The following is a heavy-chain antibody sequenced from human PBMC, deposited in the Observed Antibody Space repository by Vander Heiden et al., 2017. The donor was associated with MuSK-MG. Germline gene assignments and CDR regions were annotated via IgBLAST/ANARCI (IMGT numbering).Heavy chain of an antibody. J-gene: IGHJ4*02. D-gene: IGHD3-22*01. Sequence: DSVKGRFTISRDNSKNIVYLQMNSLRAEDTALYYCARESPRDNSAYDPDWGQGTLVTVSS. V-gene: IGHV3-30*07. CDR3: ARESPRDNSAYDPD.